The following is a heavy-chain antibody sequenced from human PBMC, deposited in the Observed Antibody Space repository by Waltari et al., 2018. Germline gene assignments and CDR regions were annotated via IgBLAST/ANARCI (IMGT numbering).Heavy chain of an antibody. CDR1: GVIFRSNA. D-gene: IGHD4-17*01. Sequence: EVQLLESGGTLVQPGGSLRVSCAASGVIFRSNAFSWVRQAPGKGLEWVSSISGSGENTYYAESVKGRFTISRDNSKQTVFLQMNNLRVDDTAVYYCARDPLNDYGGWDDYWGQGTLVTVSS. V-gene: IGHV3-23*01. CDR3: ARDPLNDYGGWDDY. CDR2: ISGSGENT. J-gene: IGHJ4*02.